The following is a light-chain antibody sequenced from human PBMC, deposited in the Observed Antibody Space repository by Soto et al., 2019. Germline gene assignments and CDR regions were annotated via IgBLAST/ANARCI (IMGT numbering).Light chain of an antibody. J-gene: IGKJ1*01. V-gene: IGKV1-39*01. CDR1: QSISSY. CDR3: QQSYSTPVT. CDR2: AAS. Sequence: DIQMTQSPSSLSASVGDRVTITSRASQSISSYLNWYQQKPGKAPKLLIYAASSLQSGVPSRFSGSGSGTDFTLTISSLQPEDFATYYCQQSYSTPVTFGQGTKVEIK.